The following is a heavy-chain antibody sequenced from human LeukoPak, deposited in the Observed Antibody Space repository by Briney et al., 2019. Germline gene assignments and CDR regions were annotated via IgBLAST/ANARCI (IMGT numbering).Heavy chain of an antibody. D-gene: IGHD2-21*01. CDR1: GFSFNTYA. V-gene: IGHV3-23*01. CDR3: AKEGYSGAGDY. Sequence: GGSLRLSCAASGFSFNTYAMSWVRQAPGKGLEWVSAISNTGGSTYYADSVKGRFTISRDNSKNTLYLQMNSLRAEDTAVYYCAKEGYSGAGDYWGQGTLVTVSS. CDR2: ISNTGGST. J-gene: IGHJ4*02.